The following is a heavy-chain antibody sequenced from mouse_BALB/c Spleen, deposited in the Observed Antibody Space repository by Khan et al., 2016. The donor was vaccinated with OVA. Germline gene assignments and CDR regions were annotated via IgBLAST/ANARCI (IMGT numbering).Heavy chain of an antibody. J-gene: IGHJ2*01. Sequence: VQLLETGPGLVAPSQTLSITCTVSGFSLTSYGVHWVRQPPGKGLEWLGVIWAGGGKTYYSALMSRLSISKDNSKSQVFLKMNGRQTDDTAMYYWSRLEDIWGQGTTLTVS. CDR2: IWAGGGK. CDR1: GFSLTSYG. V-gene: IGHV2-9*02. CDR3: SRLEDI. D-gene: IGHD1-3*01.